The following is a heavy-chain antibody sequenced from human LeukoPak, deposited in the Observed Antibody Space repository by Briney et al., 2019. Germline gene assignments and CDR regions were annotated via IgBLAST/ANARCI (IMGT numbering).Heavy chain of an antibody. J-gene: IGHJ3*02. Sequence: ASVKVSCKASGGTFSSYAISWVRQAPGQGLEWMGWISTYNGNTNYAQKLQGRVTMTTDTSTRTAYMELRSLRSDDTAVYYCARDSKLRYFDWSDAFDIWGQGTMVTVSS. CDR2: ISTYNGNT. D-gene: IGHD3-9*01. CDR1: GGTFSSYA. CDR3: ARDSKLRYFDWSDAFDI. V-gene: IGHV1-18*01.